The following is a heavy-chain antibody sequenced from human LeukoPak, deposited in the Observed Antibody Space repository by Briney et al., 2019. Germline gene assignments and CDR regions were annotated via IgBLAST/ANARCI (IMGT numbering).Heavy chain of an antibody. CDR3: ARRTAMVLDAFDI. V-gene: IGHV5-51*01. Sequence: GESLKISCKGSGYSFTSYWIGWVRQMPGKGLEWMGIIYPGDSDTRYSPSFQGQVTISADKSISSAYLQWSSLKASDTAMYYCARRTAMVLDAFDIWGQGTMVTVSS. J-gene: IGHJ3*02. CDR1: GYSFTSYW. D-gene: IGHD5-18*01. CDR2: IYPGDSDT.